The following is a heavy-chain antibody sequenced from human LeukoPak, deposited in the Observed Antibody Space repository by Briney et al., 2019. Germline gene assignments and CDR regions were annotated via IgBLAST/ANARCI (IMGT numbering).Heavy chain of an antibody. CDR1: GFTFSDYA. D-gene: IGHD3-10*01. J-gene: IGHJ5*02. CDR3: ARVVTMVRGVIIGRFADNWFDP. V-gene: IGHV3-64*01. CDR2: ISSNGGSI. Sequence: GGSLRLSCAASGFTFSDYAMHWVRQAPGKELEYVSAISSNGGSIHYANSVKGRFTISRDNSKNTLYLQMDSLRAEDMAVYYCARVVTMVRGVIIGRFADNWFDPWGQGTLVTVSS.